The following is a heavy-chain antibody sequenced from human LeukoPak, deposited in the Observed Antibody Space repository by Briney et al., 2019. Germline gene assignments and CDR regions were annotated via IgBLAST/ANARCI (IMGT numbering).Heavy chain of an antibody. CDR1: GGSFSGYY. CDR2: INHSGST. D-gene: IGHD3-10*01. Sequence: SEILSLTCAVYGGSFSGYYWSWIRQPPGKGLEWIGEINHSGSTNYNPSLKSRVTISLDTSKNQVSLNLTSVTAADTAIYYCHMVRGGGYFDYWGQGAVVTVSS. V-gene: IGHV4-34*01. CDR3: HMVRGGGYFDY. J-gene: IGHJ4*02.